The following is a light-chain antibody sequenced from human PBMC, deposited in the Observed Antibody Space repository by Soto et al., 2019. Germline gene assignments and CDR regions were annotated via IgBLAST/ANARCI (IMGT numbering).Light chain of an antibody. CDR1: ISNIGGNT. Sequence: QSVLTQPPSASGTPGQRGTIPCSGSISNIGGNTVNWYQQLPGTAPKLRMYTNNQRPSGVPDRFSGSKSGTSASLAISGLQSEDEADYYCAAWDDSLNGVVFGGGTKVTVL. J-gene: IGLJ2*01. V-gene: IGLV1-44*01. CDR3: AAWDDSLNGVV. CDR2: TNN.